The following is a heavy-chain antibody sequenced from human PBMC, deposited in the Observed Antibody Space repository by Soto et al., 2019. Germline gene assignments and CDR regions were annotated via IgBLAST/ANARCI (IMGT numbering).Heavy chain of an antibody. V-gene: IGHV1-69*02. Sequence: SVKVSCKASGGTFSSYTISWVRQAPGQGLEWMGRIIPILGIANYAQKFQGRVTITADKSTSTAYMELSSLRAEDTAVYYCARKKIVSVNSPSQYYYYAMDVWGQGTTVTVS. J-gene: IGHJ6*02. D-gene: IGHD1-7*01. CDR3: ARKKIVSVNSPSQYYYYAMDV. CDR1: GGTFSSYT. CDR2: IIPILGIA.